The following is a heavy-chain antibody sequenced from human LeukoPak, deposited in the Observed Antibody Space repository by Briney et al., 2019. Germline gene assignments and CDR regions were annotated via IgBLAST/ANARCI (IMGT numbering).Heavy chain of an antibody. J-gene: IGHJ4*02. CDR1: GYTFTSYY. CDR2: INPSGGST. D-gene: IGHD3-22*01. CDR3: ARGSPPRRNYDSSGYYSYYFDY. Sequence: ASVKVSCKASGYTFTSYYMHWVRQAPGQGLEWMGIINPSGGSTSYAQKFQGRVTMTTDTSTSTVNMELRSLRSDDTAAYYCARGSPPRRNYDSSGYYSYYFDYWGQGTLVTVSS. V-gene: IGHV1-46*01.